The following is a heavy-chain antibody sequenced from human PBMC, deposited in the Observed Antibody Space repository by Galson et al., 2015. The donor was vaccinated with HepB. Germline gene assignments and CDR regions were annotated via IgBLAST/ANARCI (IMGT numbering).Heavy chain of an antibody. CDR1: GFTFDDYA. J-gene: IGHJ3*02. CDR2: ISWNSGTI. V-gene: IGHV3-9*01. Sequence: SLRLSCAASGFTFDDYAMHWARQAPGKGLEWVPGISWNSGTISYADSVKGRFTISRDNAKNSLYLQMNSLRAEDTALYYCTRAFDIWGQGTMVIVSS. CDR3: TRAFDI.